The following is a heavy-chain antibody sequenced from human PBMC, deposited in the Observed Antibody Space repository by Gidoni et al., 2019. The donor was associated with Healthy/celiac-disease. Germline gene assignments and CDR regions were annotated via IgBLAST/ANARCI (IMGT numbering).Heavy chain of an antibody. V-gene: IGHV4-59*01. D-gene: IGHD6-13*01. CDR2: IYYSGST. J-gene: IGHJ4*02. CDR1: GGSLSSYY. Sequence: QVQLPESGPGLVKPSETLSLTCTVPGGSLSSYYWSWIRQPPGKGLEWIGYIYYSGSTNYNPSLKSRVTISVDTSKNQFSLKLSSVTAADTAVYYCARTAVYSSSWPFDYWGQGTLVTVSS. CDR3: ARTAVYSSSWPFDY.